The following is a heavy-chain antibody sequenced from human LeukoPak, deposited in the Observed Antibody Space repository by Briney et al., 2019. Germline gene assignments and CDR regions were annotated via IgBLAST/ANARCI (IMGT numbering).Heavy chain of an antibody. CDR1: GFAFSSSW. Sequence: GGSLRLSCAASGFAFSSSWMSWIRQAPGKSLEWVGNIKKDGSDKNYVDSVKGRFTISRDNARNSLYLHMNSLRVEDTAVYYCARGDFGDSKFDYWGQGTLVTVSS. J-gene: IGHJ4*02. CDR3: ARGDFGDSKFDY. V-gene: IGHV3-7*01. CDR2: IKKDGSDK. D-gene: IGHD4-17*01.